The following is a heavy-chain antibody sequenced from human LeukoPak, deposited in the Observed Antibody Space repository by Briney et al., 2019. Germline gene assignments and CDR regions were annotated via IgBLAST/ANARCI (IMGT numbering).Heavy chain of an antibody. CDR1: GFTFSSYS. CDR2: ISSSSSYI. J-gene: IGHJ4*02. Sequence: GGSLRLSCAASGFTFSSYSMNWVRQAPGKGLEWVSSISSSSSYIYYADSVKGRFTISSDNAKNSLYLQMNSLRAEDTAVYYCARDFRDSGYGTHFDYWGQGTLVTVSS. V-gene: IGHV3-21*01. CDR3: ARDFRDSGYGTHFDY. D-gene: IGHD5-12*01.